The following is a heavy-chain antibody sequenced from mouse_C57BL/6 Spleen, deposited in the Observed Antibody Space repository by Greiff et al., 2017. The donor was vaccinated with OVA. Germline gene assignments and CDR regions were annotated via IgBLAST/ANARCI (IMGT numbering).Heavy chain of an antibody. CDR1: GYSITSGYY. CDR3: ARRRIYYGNLYYAMDY. CDR2: ISYDGSN. Sequence: DVKLQESGPGLVKPSQSLSLTCSVTGYSITSGYYWNWIRQFPGNKLEWMGYISYDGSNNYNPSLKNRISITRDTSKNQFFLKLNSVTTEDTATYYCARRRIYYGNLYYAMDYWGQGTSVTVSS. J-gene: IGHJ4*01. V-gene: IGHV3-6*01. D-gene: IGHD2-1*01.